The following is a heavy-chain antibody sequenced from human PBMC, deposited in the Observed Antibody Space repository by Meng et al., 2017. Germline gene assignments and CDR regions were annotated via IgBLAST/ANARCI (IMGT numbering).Heavy chain of an antibody. CDR1: GGIFSSYA. J-gene: IGHJ4*02. D-gene: IGHD3-22*01. CDR2: IIPIFGTA. V-gene: IGHV1-69*05. Sequence: SVKVSCKASGGIFSSYAISWVRQAPGQGLEWMGGIIPIFGTANYAQKFQGRVTITTDESTSTAYMELSSLRSEDTAVYYCARAVYYYDSSGNIVYYFDYWGQGTLVTVSS. CDR3: ARAVYYYDSSGNIVYYFDY.